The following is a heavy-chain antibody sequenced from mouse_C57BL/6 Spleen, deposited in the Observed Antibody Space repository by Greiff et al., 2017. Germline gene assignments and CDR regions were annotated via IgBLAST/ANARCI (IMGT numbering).Heavy chain of an antibody. J-gene: IGHJ3*01. Sequence: EVQLVESGGGLVKPGGSLKLSCAASGFTFSSYAMSWVRQTPEKRLEWVATISDGGSYTYYPDNVKGRFTISRDNAKNNLYLQMSHLKSEDTAMYYCARDYGTGAWFAYWGQGTLVTVSA. CDR2: ISDGGSYT. CDR1: GFTFSSYA. CDR3: ARDYGTGAWFAY. D-gene: IGHD4-1*01. V-gene: IGHV5-4*01.